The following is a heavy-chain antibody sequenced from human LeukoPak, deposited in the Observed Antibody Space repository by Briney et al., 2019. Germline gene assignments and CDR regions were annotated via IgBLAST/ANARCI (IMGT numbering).Heavy chain of an antibody. CDR3: ARGKGWHWLVSEPGAFDI. CDR1: GGSFSGYY. J-gene: IGHJ3*02. CDR2: IYYSGST. Sequence: MPSETLSLTCAVYGGSFSGYYWGWIRQPPGKGLEWIGSIYYSGSTNYNPSVKSRVTISVDTSKNQFSLKLNSVTAADTAVYYCARGKGWHWLVSEPGAFDIWGQGTMVTVSS. V-gene: IGHV4-34*01. D-gene: IGHD6-19*01.